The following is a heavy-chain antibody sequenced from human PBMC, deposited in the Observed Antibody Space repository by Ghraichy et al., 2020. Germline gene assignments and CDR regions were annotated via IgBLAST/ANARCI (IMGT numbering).Heavy chain of an antibody. Sequence: GESLNISCAASGFTVSSNYMSWVRQAPGKGLEWVSVIYSGGSTYYADSVKGRFTISRDNSKNTLYLQMNSLRAEDTAVYYCARTGGVTGTVDYWGQGTLVTVSS. V-gene: IGHV3-53*01. J-gene: IGHJ4*02. D-gene: IGHD1/OR15-1a*01. CDR1: GFTVSSNY. CDR2: IYSGGST. CDR3: ARTGGVTGTVDY.